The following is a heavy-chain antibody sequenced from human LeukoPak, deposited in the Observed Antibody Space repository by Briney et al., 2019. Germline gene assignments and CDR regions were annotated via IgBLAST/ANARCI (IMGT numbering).Heavy chain of an antibody. J-gene: IGHJ4*02. Sequence: GGSLRLSCAASGFTFSSYGMHWVRQAPGKGLEWVAFIRYDGSNKYYADSVKGRFTISRDNSKNTLYLQMNSLRAEDTAVYYCAKEIWFGEFNFDYWGQGTLVTVSS. CDR3: AKEIWFGEFNFDY. D-gene: IGHD3-10*01. CDR1: GFTFSSYG. CDR2: IRYDGSNK. V-gene: IGHV3-30*02.